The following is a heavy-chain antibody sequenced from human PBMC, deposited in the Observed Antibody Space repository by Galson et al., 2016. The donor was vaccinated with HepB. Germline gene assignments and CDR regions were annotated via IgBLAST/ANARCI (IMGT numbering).Heavy chain of an antibody. CDR2: ISYDGRDK. V-gene: IGHV3-30*04. D-gene: IGHD1-26*01. J-gene: IGHJ4*02. CDR3: ATAAVGLRNG. CDR1: GIAFSSYA. Sequence: SLRLSCAASGIAFSSYAMYWVRQAPGKGLERVAVISYDGRDKYYADFVKGRFTISRDNSKNTLYLQMNNLRDEDTAVYYCATAAVGLRNGWGQGTLVTVSS.